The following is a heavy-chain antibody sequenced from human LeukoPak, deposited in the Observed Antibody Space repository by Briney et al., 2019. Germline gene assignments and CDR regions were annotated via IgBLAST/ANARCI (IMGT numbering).Heavy chain of an antibody. J-gene: IGHJ4*02. CDR1: GFTVSSNY. Sequence: GGSLRLSCAASGFTVSSNYMSWVRQAPGKGLEWVPAIYSDDSTYYADSVKGRFTISRDTSKNTLYLQMNSLRAEDTAVYYCASTMVRGIIRNFDYWGQGTLVTVSS. V-gene: IGHV3-53*01. CDR3: ASTMVRGIIRNFDY. D-gene: IGHD3-10*01. CDR2: IYSDDST.